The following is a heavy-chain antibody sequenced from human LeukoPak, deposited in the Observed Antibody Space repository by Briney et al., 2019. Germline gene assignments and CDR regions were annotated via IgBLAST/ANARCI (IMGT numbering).Heavy chain of an antibody. CDR1: EFTFSDYA. CDR2: ISYDGSNK. CDR3: ARDLDY. V-gene: IGHV3-30*04. Sequence: HPGGSLRLSCAASEFTFSDYAMHWVRQAPGKGLEWVAIISYDGSNKYYADSVKGRFTISRDNSKNTLYLQMNSLRAEDTAVYYCARDLDYWGQGTLVTVSS. J-gene: IGHJ4*02.